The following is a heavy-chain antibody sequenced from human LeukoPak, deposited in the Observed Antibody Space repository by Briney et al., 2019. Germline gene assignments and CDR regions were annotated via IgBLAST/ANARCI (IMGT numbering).Heavy chain of an antibody. CDR3: ARDTVGVTDY. V-gene: IGHV3-7*01. J-gene: IGHJ4*02. CDR2: IKPDGSEK. D-gene: IGHD1-26*01. Sequence: GGSLKLSCAASGFTFSSSWMSWVRQAPGKGLEWVTNIKPDGSEKYYVDSVKGRFTISRDNAKNSLYLQMNSLRAEDTALYYCARDTVGVTDYWGQGTLVTVSS. CDR1: GFTFSSSW.